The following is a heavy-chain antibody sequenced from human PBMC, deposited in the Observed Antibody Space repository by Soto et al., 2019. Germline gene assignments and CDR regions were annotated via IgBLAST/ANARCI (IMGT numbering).Heavy chain of an antibody. CDR3: VRATYFSDSSGYTRCLDY. D-gene: IGHD3-22*01. CDR2: SRDKPQGYST. Sequence: EVQLVESGGGLVQPGGSLRLSCAGSGFTLSDYYIDWVRQAPGKGLEWVGRSRDKPQGYSTAYAASVKGRFTTSRDESKNSAYLQMNSLTTEDTAVYYCVRATYFSDSSGYTRCLDYWGQGTLVTVSS. J-gene: IGHJ4*02. V-gene: IGHV3-72*01. CDR1: GFTLSDYY.